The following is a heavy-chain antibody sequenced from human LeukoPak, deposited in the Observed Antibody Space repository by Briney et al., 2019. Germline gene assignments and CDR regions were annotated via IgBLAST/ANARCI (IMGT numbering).Heavy chain of an antibody. CDR3: ARVGGGYCSSTSCSNAYPGDYYYYYGMDV. D-gene: IGHD2-2*01. J-gene: IGHJ6*04. CDR2: IWYDGSNK. CDR1: GFTFSSYG. Sequence: PGGSLRLSCAASGFTFSSYGMHWVRQAPGKGLEWVAVIWYDGSNKYYADSVKGRFTISRDNSKNTLYLQMNSLRAEDTAVYYCARVGGGYCSSTSCSNAYPGDYYYYYGMDVWGKGTTVTVSS. V-gene: IGHV3-33*01.